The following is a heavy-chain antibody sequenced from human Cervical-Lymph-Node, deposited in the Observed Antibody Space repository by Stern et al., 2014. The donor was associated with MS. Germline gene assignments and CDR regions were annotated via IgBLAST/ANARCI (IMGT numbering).Heavy chain of an antibody. D-gene: IGHD3-3*01. CDR2: ISYDGGTE. CDR3: ARGHDVFGVVIGGY. CDR1: GFTFSTFV. Sequence: VQLVESGGGVVQPGRSLRLSCEASGFTFSTFVMHWVRQAPGKGLEWMAVISYDGGTERYADAAKGRFTISRDDFRNTLHLQMNSLRAEDTAVYYCARGHDVFGVVIGGYWGQGTLVTVSS. J-gene: IGHJ4*02. V-gene: IGHV3-30*03.